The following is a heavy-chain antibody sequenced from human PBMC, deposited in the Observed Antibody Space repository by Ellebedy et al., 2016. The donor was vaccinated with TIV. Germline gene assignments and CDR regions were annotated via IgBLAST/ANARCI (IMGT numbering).Heavy chain of an antibody. J-gene: IGHJ3*02. Sequence: GESLKISCGVSGFTFSRSGMHGVRQAPGKGLEWVSAISGSGGSTYYADSVKGRFTISRDNSKNTLFLQMNSLRAEDTAVYYCATSFTMVRADAFDIWGQGTMVTVSS. CDR3: ATSFTMVRADAFDI. CDR1: GFTFSRSG. V-gene: IGHV3-23*01. D-gene: IGHD3-10*01. CDR2: ISGSGGST.